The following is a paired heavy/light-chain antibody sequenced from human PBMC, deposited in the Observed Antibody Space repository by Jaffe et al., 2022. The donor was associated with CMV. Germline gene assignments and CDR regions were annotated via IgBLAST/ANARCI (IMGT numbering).Light chain of an antibody. CDR2: RDN. CDR3: QAWDSRTVF. J-gene: IGLJ2*01. Sequence: SYELTQPSSVSVSPGQTANITCSGDELGNKYVYWYQQTPGRSPLVLIYRDNRRPSGIPDRISGANSGNTATLTISGTQSVDEADYYCQAWDSRTVFFGGGTKLTVL. V-gene: IGLV3-1*01. CDR1: ELGNKY.
Heavy chain of an antibody. Sequence: EVQLVQSGAEVKKPGESLKISCQGSGSSFNKYWIAWVRQMPGKGLEWMGIIYPGDSDTEYSPSFQGQVTISVDKSISTTYLQWSSLRASDTAMYYCARLAEYNPSSGGEGFFDYWGQGTLVTVSS. CDR1: GSSFNKYW. D-gene: IGHD6-6*01. CDR3: ARLAEYNPSSGGEGFFDY. V-gene: IGHV5-51*01. CDR2: IYPGDSDT. J-gene: IGHJ4*02.